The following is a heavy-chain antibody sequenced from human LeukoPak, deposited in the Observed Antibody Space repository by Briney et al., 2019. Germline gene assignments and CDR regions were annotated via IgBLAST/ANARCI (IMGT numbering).Heavy chain of an antibody. CDR3: ARESSGLDY. V-gene: IGHV1-46*01. Sequence: ASVTVSCKASGYTFTIYLMHWVRQAPGQGLEWMGIINPSGGSPGYAQRFQGRVTMTRDTSTSTVYMELSSLRSEDTAVYYCARESSGLDYWGQGTLVTVSS. D-gene: IGHD3-22*01. CDR2: INPSGGSP. J-gene: IGHJ4*02. CDR1: GYTFTIYL.